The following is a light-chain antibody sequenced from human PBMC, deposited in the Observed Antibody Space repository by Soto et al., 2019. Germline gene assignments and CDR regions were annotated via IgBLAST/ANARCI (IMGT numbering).Light chain of an antibody. V-gene: IGLV1-40*01. J-gene: IGLJ2*01. CDR2: DNS. CDR3: QSYDSSLSGSGVV. Sequence: QSVLTQPPSVSGAPGQRVTISCTGSSSNIGAGHDVHWYQQLPGTAPKLLIYDNSNRPSGVPDRFSASKSGTSASLAITGLQAEDEADYYCQSYDSSLSGSGVVFGGGTQLTVL. CDR1: SSNIGAGHD.